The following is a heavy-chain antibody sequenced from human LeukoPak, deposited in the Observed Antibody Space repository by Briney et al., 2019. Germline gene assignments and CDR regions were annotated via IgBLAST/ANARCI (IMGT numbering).Heavy chain of an antibody. CDR3: ARDFAWALDF. D-gene: IGHD3-9*01. CDR2: ISSSTSAI. CDR1: GFTFNGYI. Sequence: GGSLRLSCAASGFTFNGYIMNWVLEAPGKGLEWISYISSSTSAIYYADSVKGRFTISRDNAKNSLYLQMNSLRDEDTAVYYCARDFAWALDFGGQGTLVTVSS. V-gene: IGHV3-48*02. J-gene: IGHJ4*02.